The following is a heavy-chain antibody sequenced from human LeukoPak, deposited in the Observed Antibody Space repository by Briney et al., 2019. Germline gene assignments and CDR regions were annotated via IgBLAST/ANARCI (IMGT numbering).Heavy chain of an antibody. CDR1: GFTFITYA. CDR2: ISGSGGTT. D-gene: IGHD3-10*01. V-gene: IGHV3-23*01. Sequence: GGSLRLSCAASGFTFITYAMNWVRQAPGKGLEWVSGISGSGGTTYYADSVKGRFTISRDNSKNTLYLQMNSLRAEDTAVYSCARASGPFDYWGQGTLVTISS. CDR3: ARASGPFDY. J-gene: IGHJ4*02.